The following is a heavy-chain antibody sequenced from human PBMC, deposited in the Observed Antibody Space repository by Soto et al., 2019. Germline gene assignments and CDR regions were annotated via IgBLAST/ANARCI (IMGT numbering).Heavy chain of an antibody. V-gene: IGHV4-59*01. Sequence: ASETLSLTCTVSGGSISSYYWSWIRQPPGKGLEWIGYIYYSGSTNYNPSLKSRVTISVDTSKNQFSLKLSSVTAADTAVYYCARAVELFDYWGQGTLVTVSS. CDR3: ARAVELFDY. CDR1: GGSISSYY. D-gene: IGHD1-7*01. J-gene: IGHJ4*02. CDR2: IYYSGST.